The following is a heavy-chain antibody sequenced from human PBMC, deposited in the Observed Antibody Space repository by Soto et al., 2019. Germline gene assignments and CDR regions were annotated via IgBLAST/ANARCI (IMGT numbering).Heavy chain of an antibody. Sequence: AGGSLRLSCAASGFTFSSYAMQWVRQAPGKGLEWVAVISYDGSNKYYADSVKGRFTISRDNSKNTLYLQMNSLRAEDTAVYYCARVRYCSSTSCYIQGLYYYYYGMDVWGQGTTVTVSS. J-gene: IGHJ6*02. CDR2: ISYDGSNK. CDR3: ARVRYCSSTSCYIQGLYYYYYGMDV. CDR1: GFTFSSYA. D-gene: IGHD2-2*01. V-gene: IGHV3-30-3*01.